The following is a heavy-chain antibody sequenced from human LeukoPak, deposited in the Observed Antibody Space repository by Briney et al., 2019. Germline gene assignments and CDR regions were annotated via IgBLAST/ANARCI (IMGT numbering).Heavy chain of an antibody. D-gene: IGHD2-2*01. V-gene: IGHV3-74*01. CDR3: AREGGYCSSTSWPGFQVLREHDY. CDR1: GFTFSSYW. CDR2: INSDGSST. J-gene: IGHJ4*02. Sequence: GGSLRLSCAASGFTFSSYWMHWVRQAPGKGLVWVSRINSDGSSTRYADSAKGRFTISRDTAKNTLYMQMYSLRAEDTAVYYCAREGGYCSSTSWPGFQVLREHDYWGQGTLVTVSS.